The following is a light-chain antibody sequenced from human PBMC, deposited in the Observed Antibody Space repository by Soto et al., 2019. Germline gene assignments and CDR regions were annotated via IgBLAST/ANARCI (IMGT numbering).Light chain of an antibody. V-gene: IGKV1-5*03. Sequence: DIQMTQSPSTLSGSVGDRVTITCLAIQTISSWLAWYQQEPGKAPKLLIYKASTLKSGVPSRFSGSGSGTEFTLTISSLQSEDFAVYYCQQYNNWPLTFGQGTRLEIK. CDR1: QTISSW. J-gene: IGKJ5*01. CDR2: KAS. CDR3: QQYNNWPLT.